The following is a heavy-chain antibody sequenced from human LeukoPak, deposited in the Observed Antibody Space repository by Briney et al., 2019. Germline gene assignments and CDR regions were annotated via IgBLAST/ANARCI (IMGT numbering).Heavy chain of an antibody. CDR3: AKVRPGYSHDFYFMDV. D-gene: IGHD5-18*01. CDR1: PYNLSRFA. V-gene: IGHV3-23*01. CDR2: LSGTGRDT. Sequence: GGSLRLSCIPSPYNLSRFAMTWVRQAPARGREWVSSLSGTGRDTYYADSVKGRFTISRESSKSTLFLRMNSLRVEDTAVYYCAKVRPGYSHDFYFMDVWAEGTTVTAS. J-gene: IGHJ6*03.